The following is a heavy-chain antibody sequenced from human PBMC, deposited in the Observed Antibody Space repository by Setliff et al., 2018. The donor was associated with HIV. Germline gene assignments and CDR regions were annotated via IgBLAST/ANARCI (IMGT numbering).Heavy chain of an antibody. J-gene: IGHJ4*02. D-gene: IGHD5-12*01. Sequence: TGGSLRLSCATSGFTFSPYAIHWVRQAPGMGLEWVAMIWADEITKFYADSVKGRFTIPRDNSKNTMYLQMNTLRVEDTAVYYCARDPPGSGFHLDYWGQGTPVTVSS. CDR2: IWADEITK. CDR1: GFTFSPYA. V-gene: IGHV3-33*01. CDR3: ARDPPGSGFHLDY.